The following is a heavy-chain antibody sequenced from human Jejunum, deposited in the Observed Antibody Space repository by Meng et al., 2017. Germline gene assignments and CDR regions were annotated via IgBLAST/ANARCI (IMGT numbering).Heavy chain of an antibody. CDR3: ARGRGNDYGDYSLLYYFDY. D-gene: IGHD4-17*01. CDR1: RFNFIEYA. V-gene: IGHV1-3*01. CDR2: VDPSVGRT. Sequence: VHLWQMWAEVWTPGALGYGSCKASRFNFIEYAMDFDREASRRSFEWIGKVDPSVGRTIDSKNFQGRVTLTMDSCATTACMELSSLTPEDTAVYYCARGRGNDYGDYSLLYYFDYWGQGTLVTVSS. J-gene: IGHJ4*02.